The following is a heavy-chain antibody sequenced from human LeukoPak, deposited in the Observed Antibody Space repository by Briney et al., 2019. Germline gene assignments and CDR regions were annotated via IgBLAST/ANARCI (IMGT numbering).Heavy chain of an antibody. CDR1: GGSFSGYY. D-gene: IGHD4-11*01. Sequence: SETLSLTCAVYGGSFSGYYWSWIRQPPGKGLEWIGEINHSGSTNYNPCLKSRVTISVDTSKNQFSLKLSSVTAADTAVYYCARGSSSNHVRYYYYGMDVWGQGTTVTVSS. CDR3: ARGSSSNHVRYYYYGMDV. J-gene: IGHJ6*02. V-gene: IGHV4-34*01. CDR2: INHSGST.